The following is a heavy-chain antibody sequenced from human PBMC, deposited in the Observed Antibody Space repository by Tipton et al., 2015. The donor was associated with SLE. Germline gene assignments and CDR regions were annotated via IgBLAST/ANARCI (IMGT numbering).Heavy chain of an antibody. Sequence: GSLRLSCAASGFSFSSYEMNWVRQAPGKGLEWVSYISSSGDTIYYADSVKGRFTISRDNAKNSLYLQMNSLRAEDTAVYYCARGEYSSGRYEGYYYYGMDVWGQGTTVTVSS. J-gene: IGHJ6*02. D-gene: IGHD6-19*01. CDR2: ISSSGDTI. CDR3: ARGEYSSGRYEGYYYYGMDV. CDR1: GFSFSSYE. V-gene: IGHV3-48*03.